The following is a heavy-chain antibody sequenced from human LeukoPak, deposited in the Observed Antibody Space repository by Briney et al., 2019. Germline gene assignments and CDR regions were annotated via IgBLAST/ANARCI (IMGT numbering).Heavy chain of an antibody. CDR3: ARHGFYDSSGYYYKYAFDI. J-gene: IGHJ3*02. CDR1: GGSISSYY. CDR2: IYTSGST. D-gene: IGHD3-22*01. V-gene: IGHV4-4*07. Sequence: SETLSLTCTVSGGSISSYYWSWIRQPAGQGLEWIGRIYTSGSTNYNPSLKSRVTMSVDTSKNQFSLKLSSVTAADTAVYYCARHGFYDSSGYYYKYAFDIWGQGTMVTVSS.